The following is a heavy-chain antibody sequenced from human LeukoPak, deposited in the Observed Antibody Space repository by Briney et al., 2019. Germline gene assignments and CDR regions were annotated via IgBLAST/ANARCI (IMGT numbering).Heavy chain of an antibody. J-gene: IGHJ4*02. D-gene: IGHD2-15*01. CDR2: IKQDGSEK. CDR1: GFTFSSYW. Sequence: GGSLRLSCAASGFTFSSYWMSWVRQAPGKGLEWVANIKQDGSEKYYVDSVKGRFTISRDNAKNSLYLQMNSLRAEDTAVYYCAKAGAVVVVAAKYFDYWGQGTLVTVSS. CDR3: AKAGAVVVVAAKYFDY. V-gene: IGHV3-7*03.